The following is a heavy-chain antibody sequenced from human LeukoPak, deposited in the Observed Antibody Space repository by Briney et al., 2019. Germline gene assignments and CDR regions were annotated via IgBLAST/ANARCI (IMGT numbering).Heavy chain of an antibody. J-gene: IGHJ4*02. Sequence: GGSLRLSCAASGFTFDDYGMSWVRQAPGKGLEWVSGINWNGGSTGYADSVKGRFTISRDNAKNSLYLQMNSLRAEDTALYHCARGAHYDYVWGSRESPFDYWGQGTLVTVSS. CDR1: GFTFDDYG. D-gene: IGHD3-16*01. CDR3: ARGAHYDYVWGSRESPFDY. V-gene: IGHV3-20*01. CDR2: INWNGGST.